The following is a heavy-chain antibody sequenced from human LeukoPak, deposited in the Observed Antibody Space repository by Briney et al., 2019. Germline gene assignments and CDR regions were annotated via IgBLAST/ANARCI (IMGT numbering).Heavy chain of an antibody. CDR1: GFTFSSYA. J-gene: IGHJ3*02. CDR3: AKVRLAYCDGDCYWSTEDAFDI. V-gene: IGHV3-23*01. Sequence: GGSLRLSCAASGFTFSSYAMSWVRQAPGKGLEWVSAISGSGGSTYYADSVKGRFTISRDNSKYTLYLQMNSLRAEDTAVYYCAKVRLAYCDGDCYWSTEDAFDIWGQGTMVTVSS. CDR2: ISGSGGST. D-gene: IGHD2-21*02.